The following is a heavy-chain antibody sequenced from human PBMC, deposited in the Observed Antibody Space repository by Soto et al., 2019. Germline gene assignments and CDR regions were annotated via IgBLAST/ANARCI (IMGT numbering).Heavy chain of an antibody. CDR3: ARGMSGDLTWALY. CDR2: IFSSGST. CDR1: GGSVSSGSYY. D-gene: IGHD3-3*01. V-gene: IGHV4-61*01. Sequence: QVQLQESGPGLVKPSETLSLTCTVSGGSVSSGSYYWNWIRQPPGKGLEWIGYIFSSGSTTYNPPIRSRVTISVDTSTNQFSLKLSSVTAADTAVYYCARGMSGDLTWALYWGQGTLVTVSS. J-gene: IGHJ4*02.